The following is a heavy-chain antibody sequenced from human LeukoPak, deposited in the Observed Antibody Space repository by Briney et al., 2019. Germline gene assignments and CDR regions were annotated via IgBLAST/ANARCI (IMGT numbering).Heavy chain of an antibody. D-gene: IGHD6-19*01. V-gene: IGHV1-3*01. J-gene: IGHJ3*02. CDR1: GYTFTSYA. Sequence: ASVKVSCKASGYTFTSYAMHWVRQAPGQRLEWMGWINAGNGNTKYSQKFQGRFTITTDTSASTAYMELSSLRSEDTAVYYCARDTKAVAGYDAFDIWGQGTMVTVSS. CDR2: INAGNGNT. CDR3: ARDTKAVAGYDAFDI.